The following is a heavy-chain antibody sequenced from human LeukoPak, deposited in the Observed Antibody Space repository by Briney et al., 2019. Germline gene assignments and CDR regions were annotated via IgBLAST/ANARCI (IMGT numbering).Heavy chain of an antibody. J-gene: IGHJ5*02. V-gene: IGHV4-39*07. Sequence: SETLSLTCTVSGGSNSSSSYYWGWIRQPPGKGLEWIGSIYYSGSTYYNPSLKSRVTISVDTSKNQFSLKLSSVTAADTAVYYCATLTTPGWFNPWGQGTLVTVSS. D-gene: IGHD1-1*01. CDR1: GGSNSSSSYY. CDR3: ATLTTPGWFNP. CDR2: IYYSGST.